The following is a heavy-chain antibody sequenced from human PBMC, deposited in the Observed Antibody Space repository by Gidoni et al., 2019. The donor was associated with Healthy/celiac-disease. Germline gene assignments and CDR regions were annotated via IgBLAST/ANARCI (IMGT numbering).Heavy chain of an antibody. D-gene: IGHD2-15*01. CDR3: AEVGFVTATWKFDF. J-gene: IGHJ4*02. V-gene: IGHV3-23*01. CDR1: GLTFSIYV. CDR2: ISRSGDTT. Sequence: EVQLLESGGGLVQPGGSLRLSCEASGLTFSIYVMSWVRPAPGKGLEWVSTISRSGDTTYYADSVKGRFTISRDNSRSTLYLQMDSVRAEDTAVYYCAEVGFVTATWKFDFWGQGSLVTVSS.